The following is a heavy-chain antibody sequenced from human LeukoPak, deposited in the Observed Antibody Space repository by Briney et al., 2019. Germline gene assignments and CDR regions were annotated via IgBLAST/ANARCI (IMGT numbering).Heavy chain of an antibody. Sequence: KSSETLSLTCTVSVDSVSSRTYYGGWIRQPPGKGLEWIGSIYYSGSTYYNPSLKSRFTISVDTSKNQFSLKLSSVTAADTAVFYCARHGPWGSYYYHSPPGDGMDVWGPGTTVTVSS. CDR2: IYYSGST. CDR3: ARHGPWGSYYYHSPPGDGMDV. V-gene: IGHV4-39*01. D-gene: IGHD3-22*01. J-gene: IGHJ6*02. CDR1: VDSVSSRTYY.